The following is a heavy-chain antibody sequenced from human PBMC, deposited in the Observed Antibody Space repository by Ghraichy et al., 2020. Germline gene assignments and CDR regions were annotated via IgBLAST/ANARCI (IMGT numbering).Heavy chain of an antibody. CDR2: ISSSGSTI. CDR1: GFTFSDYY. CDR3: ARDSGYYDFWSGLDDDFDI. V-gene: IGHV3-11*01. Sequence: GGSLRLSCAASGFTFSDYYMSWIRQAPGKGLEWVSYISSSGSTIYYADSVKGRFTISRDNAKNSLYLQMNSLRAEDTAVYYCARDSGYYDFWSGLDDDFDIWGQGTMVTVSS. J-gene: IGHJ3*02. D-gene: IGHD3-3*01.